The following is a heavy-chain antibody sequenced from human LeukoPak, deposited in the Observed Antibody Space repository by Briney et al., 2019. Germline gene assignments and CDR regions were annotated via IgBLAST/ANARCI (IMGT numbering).Heavy chain of an antibody. D-gene: IGHD6-13*01. CDR3: ARGGAASYYYYYGMDV. CDR2: IYTSGGT. Sequence: SQTLSLTCTVSGGSISSGSYYWTWIRQPAGKGLEWIGRIYTSGGTNYNPSLKSRVTISVDTSKNQFSLKLSSVTAADTAVYYCARGGAASYYYYYGMDVWGQGTTVTVSS. CDR1: GGSISSGSYY. V-gene: IGHV4-61*02. J-gene: IGHJ6*02.